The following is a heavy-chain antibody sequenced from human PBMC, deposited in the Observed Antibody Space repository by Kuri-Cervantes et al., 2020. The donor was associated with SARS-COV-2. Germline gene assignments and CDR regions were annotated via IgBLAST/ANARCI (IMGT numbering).Heavy chain of an antibody. D-gene: IGHD3-3*01. V-gene: IGHV3-15*07. CDR2: IKSKTDGGTT. Sequence: ETLSLTCAASGFTFSNAWMNWVRQAPGKGLEWVGRIKSKTDGGTTDYAAAVKGRFTISRDDSKNTLYLQMNSLKTEDTAVYYCTTDTPLSQHYDFWSGYHYGMDVWGQGTTVTVSS. CDR3: TTDTPLSQHYDFWSGYHYGMDV. J-gene: IGHJ6*02. CDR1: GFTFSNAW.